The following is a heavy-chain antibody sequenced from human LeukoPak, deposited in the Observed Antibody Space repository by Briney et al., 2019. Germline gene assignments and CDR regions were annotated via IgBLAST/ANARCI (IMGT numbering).Heavy chain of an antibody. V-gene: IGHV3-30*18. D-gene: IGHD6-19*01. J-gene: IGHJ6*02. Sequence: GGSLRLSCVASGFSVTTSGIHWVRQPPGKGLEWLAFMSFDGSVHKYGESVTGRFAMSRDTSTNTQYLQMNSLRGDDTAVYYCAKGMAVAGEGFYYYGMDVWGQGTTVTVSS. CDR2: MSFDGSVH. CDR3: AKGMAVAGEGFYYYGMDV. CDR1: GFSVTTSG.